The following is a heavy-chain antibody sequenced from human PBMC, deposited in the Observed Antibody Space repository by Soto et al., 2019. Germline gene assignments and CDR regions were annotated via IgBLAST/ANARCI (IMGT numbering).Heavy chain of an antibody. J-gene: IGHJ6*02. Sequence: QVQLQQWGAGLLKPSETLSLTCAVYGGSFSGYYWSWIRQPPGKGLEWIGEINHSGSTNYNPSLKSRVTISVDTSKNQCSLKLSSVTAADTAVYYCNRRSYEGYGMDVWGQGTTVTVSS. V-gene: IGHV4-34*01. CDR3: NRRSYEGYGMDV. CDR1: GGSFSGYY. D-gene: IGHD3-16*01. CDR2: INHSGST.